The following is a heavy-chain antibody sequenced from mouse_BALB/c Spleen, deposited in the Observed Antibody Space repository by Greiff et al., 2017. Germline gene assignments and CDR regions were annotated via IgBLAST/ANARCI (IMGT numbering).Heavy chain of an antibody. CDR1: GYSFTGYY. D-gene: IGHD2-2*01. Sequence: LVKTGASVKISCKASGYSFTGYYMHWVKQSHGKSLEWIGYISCYNGATSYNQKFKGKATFTVDTSSSTAYMQFNSLTSEDSAVYYCAKERRGYDGGAYAMDYWGQGTSVTVSS. CDR2: ISCYNGAT. CDR3: AKERRGYDGGAYAMDY. V-gene: IGHV1S34*01. J-gene: IGHJ4*01.